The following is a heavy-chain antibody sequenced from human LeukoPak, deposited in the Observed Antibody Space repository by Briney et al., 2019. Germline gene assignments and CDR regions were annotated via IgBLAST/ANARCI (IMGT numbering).Heavy chain of an antibody. CDR1: GFTFSSYG. D-gene: IGHD3-22*01. V-gene: IGHV3-21*01. CDR3: AFDSSGYYWARLY. J-gene: IGHJ4*02. Sequence: PGGSLRLSCAASGFTFSSYGMSCVRQAPGKGLEWVSSISRGSSYIYYADSVKGRVTISRDNAKNSLYLQMNSLRAEDTAVYYCAFDSSGYYWARLYWGQGTLVTVSS. CDR2: ISRGSSYI.